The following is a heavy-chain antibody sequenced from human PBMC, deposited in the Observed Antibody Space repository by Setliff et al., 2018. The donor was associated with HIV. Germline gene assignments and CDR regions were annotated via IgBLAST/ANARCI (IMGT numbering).Heavy chain of an antibody. J-gene: IGHJ4*02. V-gene: IGHV4-34*01. CDR1: GGSFSDYY. CDR3: ARVFYSRGSGYYKGLDY. CDR2: INHSGST. Sequence: SETLSLTCAVYGGSFSDYYWSWIRQPPGKGLEWIGEINHSGSTEYNSSLKSRVTISVDTSKKQFSLNLTSLTAADTALYYCARVFYSRGSGYYKGLDYWGQGTLVTVSS. D-gene: IGHD3-3*01.